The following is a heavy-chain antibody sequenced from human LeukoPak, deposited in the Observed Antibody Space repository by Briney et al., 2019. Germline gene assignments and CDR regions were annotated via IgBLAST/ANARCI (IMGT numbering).Heavy chain of an antibody. J-gene: IGHJ4*02. CDR3: AKERLGVDWLSPYLDY. D-gene: IGHD3-9*01. CDR2: SSGSGGST. CDR1: GFTFSSYA. V-gene: IGHV3-23*01. Sequence: PGGSLRLSCAASGFTFSSYAMSWVRQAPGKGLEWGSASSGSGGSTYYTDSVKGRFTISRDNSKNTLYLQMNSLRAEDTAVYYCAKERLGVDWLSPYLDYWGQGALVTVSS.